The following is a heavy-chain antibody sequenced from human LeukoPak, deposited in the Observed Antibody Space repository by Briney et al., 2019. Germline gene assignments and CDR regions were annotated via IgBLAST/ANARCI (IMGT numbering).Heavy chain of an antibody. CDR1: GGSFSGYY. V-gene: IGHV4-34*01. Sequence: PSETLSLTCAVYGGSFSGYYWSWLRQPPGKGLEWIGEINHSGSTNYNPSLKSRVTISVDTSKNQFSLKLSSVTAADTAVYYCARDNYDILTGYHYYMDVWGKGTTVSVSS. D-gene: IGHD3-9*01. CDR3: ARDNYDILTGYHYYMDV. J-gene: IGHJ6*03. CDR2: INHSGST.